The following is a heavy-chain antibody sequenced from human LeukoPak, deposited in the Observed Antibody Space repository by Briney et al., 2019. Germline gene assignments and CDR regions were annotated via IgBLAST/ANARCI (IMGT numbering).Heavy chain of an antibody. CDR3: ARDGEWLDAFDI. Sequence: SETLSLTCAVYVGSFSGYYWSWIRQPPGKGLEWIGEINHSGSTNYNPSLKSRVTISLDTPKRKFSLELSSATAADTAVYYCARDGEWLDAFDICGQGTMVTVSS. J-gene: IGHJ3*02. CDR1: VGSFSGYY. CDR2: INHSGST. D-gene: IGHD5-12*01. V-gene: IGHV4-34*01.